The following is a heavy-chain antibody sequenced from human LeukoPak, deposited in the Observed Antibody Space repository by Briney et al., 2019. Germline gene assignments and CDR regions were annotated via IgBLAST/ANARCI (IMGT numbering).Heavy chain of an antibody. CDR3: ARGPAAIFYYYYMDV. CDR2: IIPIFGTA. J-gene: IGHJ6*03. D-gene: IGHD2-2*01. CDR1: GYTFTSYG. V-gene: IGHV1-69*06. Sequence: SVKVSCKASGYTFTSYGISWVRQAPGQGLEWMGGIIPIFGTANYAQKFQGRVTITADKSTSTAYMELSSLRSEDTAVYYCARGPAAIFYYYYMDVWGKGTTVTVSS.